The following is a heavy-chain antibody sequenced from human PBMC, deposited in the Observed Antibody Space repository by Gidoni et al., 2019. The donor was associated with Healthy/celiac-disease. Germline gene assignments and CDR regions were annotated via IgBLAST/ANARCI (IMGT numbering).Heavy chain of an antibody. J-gene: IGHJ3*02. Sequence: QVQLQESGPGLVKPSPTLSLTCTVSGGSISSGSYYWSWIRQPAGKGLEWIGRIYTSGSTNYNPSLKSRVTISVDTSKNQFSLKLSSVTAADTAVYYCARSGRYYRGTFDIWGQGTMVTVSS. CDR3: ARSGRYYRGTFDI. V-gene: IGHV4-61*02. CDR2: IYTSGST. CDR1: GGSISSGSYY. D-gene: IGHD1-26*01.